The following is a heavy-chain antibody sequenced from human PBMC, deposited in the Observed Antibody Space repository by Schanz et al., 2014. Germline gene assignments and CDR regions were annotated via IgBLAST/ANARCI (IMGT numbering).Heavy chain of an antibody. CDR2: IIPILGIA. D-gene: IGHD1-1*01. CDR1: GGTFSTYT. V-gene: IGHV1-69*08. CDR3: VKDPDKYNWNDVEGMDV. J-gene: IGHJ6*01. Sequence: QVQLVQSGAEVKKPGSSVKVSCKASGGTFSTYTISWVRQAPGQGLEWMGRIIPILGIANYAQNFQGRVTITADTSTTTAYMELSGLRSEDTAVYYCVKDPDKYNWNDVEGMDVWGPGTTVTVSS.